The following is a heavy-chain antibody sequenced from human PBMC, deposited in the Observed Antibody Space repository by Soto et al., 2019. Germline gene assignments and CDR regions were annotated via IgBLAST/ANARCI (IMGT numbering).Heavy chain of an antibody. D-gene: IGHD2-21*02. J-gene: IGHJ4*02. CDR1: GGSISSGDYY. Sequence: SETLSLTCTVSGGSISSGDYYWSWIRQPPGKGLEWIGYIYYSGSTYYNPSLKSRVTISVDTSKNQFSLKLSSVTAADTAVYYCARAGLLPRSYYFDYWGQGTLVTVSS. V-gene: IGHV4-30-4*02. CDR3: ARAGLLPRSYYFDY. CDR2: IYYSGST.